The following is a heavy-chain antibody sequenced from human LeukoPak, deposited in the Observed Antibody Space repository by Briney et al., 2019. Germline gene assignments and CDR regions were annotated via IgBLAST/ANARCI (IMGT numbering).Heavy chain of an antibody. CDR1: GGTSSSYA. D-gene: IGHD5-24*01. CDR3: ARDLTRDGYNHDIRYGMDV. CDR2: IIPIFRIA. V-gene: IGHV1-69*04. Sequence: SVKVSCKASGGTSSSYAISWVRQAPGQGLEWMGRIIPIFRIANYAQKFQGRVTITADKSTSTAYMELSSLRSEDTAVYYCARDLTRDGYNHDIRYGMDVWGQGTTVTVSS. J-gene: IGHJ6*02.